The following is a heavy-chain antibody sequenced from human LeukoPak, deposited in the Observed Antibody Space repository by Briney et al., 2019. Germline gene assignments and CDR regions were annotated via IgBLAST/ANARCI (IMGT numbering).Heavy chain of an antibody. CDR2: IWYDGSYK. CDR1: GFTFSIYG. CDR3: AREATVKGGLHYFDY. J-gene: IGHJ4*02. Sequence: GGSLRLSCAASGFTFSIYGIHWVRQAPGKGLEWVALIWYDGSYKYYADSVKGRFTISRDNSKNTLYLQMNSLRAEDTAVYYCAREATVKGGLHYFDYWGQGTLVTVPS. V-gene: IGHV3-33*01. D-gene: IGHD4-11*01.